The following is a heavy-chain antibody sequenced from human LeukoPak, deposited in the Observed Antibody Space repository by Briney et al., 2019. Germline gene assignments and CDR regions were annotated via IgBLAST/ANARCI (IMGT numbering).Heavy chain of an antibody. CDR1: GFIFDDYA. Sequence: GESLTLSCAASGFIFDDYAMHWVRQAPGKGLEWVSLISGDGGRTYYTDSVKGRFTISRDNSKHSLYLQMNSLRTEDTALYYCTKNGGYSDAFDIWGQGTMVTVSS. D-gene: IGHD3-10*01. J-gene: IGHJ3*02. V-gene: IGHV3-43*02. CDR3: TKNGGYSDAFDI. CDR2: ISGDGGRT.